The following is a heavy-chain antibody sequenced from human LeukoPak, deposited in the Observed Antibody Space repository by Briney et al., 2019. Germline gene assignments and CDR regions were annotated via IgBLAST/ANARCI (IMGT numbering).Heavy chain of an antibody. V-gene: IGHV4-4*07. D-gene: IGHD3-3*01. J-gene: IGHJ4*02. CDR3: ASSPRGKVFWSGYYFFDY. CDR2: IYTSGST. CDR1: GGSISSYY. Sequence: SETLSLTCTVSGGSISSYYWSWVRQPAGKGLEWVGRIYTSGSTNYNPSLKRRVTISVDTSKNQFSLKLSSVTAADTAVYYCASSPRGKVFWSGYYFFDYWGQGTLVTVSS.